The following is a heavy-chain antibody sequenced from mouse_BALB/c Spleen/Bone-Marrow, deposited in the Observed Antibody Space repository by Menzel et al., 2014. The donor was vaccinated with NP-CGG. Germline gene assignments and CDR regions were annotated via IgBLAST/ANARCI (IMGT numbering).Heavy chain of an antibody. D-gene: IGHD2-1*01. V-gene: IGHV1-67*01. CDR1: GYTFTDYA. Sequence: QVQLQQSGPELVRPGVSMKISCKGSGYTFTDYAMHWVKQSHAKSLEWIGVISTYSGNTNYNQKFKGKATMTVDKSSSTTYLELARLTSEDSAIYYCASPIYYGNYEGFAYWGQWTLVTVPA. J-gene: IGHJ3*01. CDR2: ISTYSGNT. CDR3: ASPIYYGNYEGFAY.